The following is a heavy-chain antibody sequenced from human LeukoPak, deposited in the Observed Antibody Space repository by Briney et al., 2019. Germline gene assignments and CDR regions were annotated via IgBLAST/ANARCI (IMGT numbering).Heavy chain of an antibody. J-gene: IGHJ6*03. CDR3: ARGASRIEARPWNYYYYMDV. V-gene: IGHV1-69*05. D-gene: IGHD6-6*01. CDR1: RGTFNSYS. CDR2: IIPIFGMT. Sequence: SVKVSCKASRGTFNSYSISWVRQAPGQGLELMGDIIPIFGMTNYAQKFQGRVTFTTDESTNTAYMELSSLRSEDTAIYYCARGASRIEARPWNYYYYMDVWGKGTAVTVSS.